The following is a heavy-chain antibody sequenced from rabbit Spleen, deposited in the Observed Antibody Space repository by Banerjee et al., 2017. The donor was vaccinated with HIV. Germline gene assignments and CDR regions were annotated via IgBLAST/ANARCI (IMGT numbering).Heavy chain of an antibody. V-gene: IGHV1S45*01. J-gene: IGHJ4*01. Sequence: QEHLTESGGGLVKPEGSLTLTCTASGFDLRVTYYMCWVRQAPGKGLEWIACISVGNTDTIYYASWAKGRFTISKTSSTTVTLQMTSLTAADTATYFCARGGGAGYYSYPYNLWGSGTLVTVS. CDR2: ISVGNTDTI. CDR3: ARGGGAGYYSYPYNL. D-gene: IGHD1-1*01. CDR1: GFDLRVTYY.